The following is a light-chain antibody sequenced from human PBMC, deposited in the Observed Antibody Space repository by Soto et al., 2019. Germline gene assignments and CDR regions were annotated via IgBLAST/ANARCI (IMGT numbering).Light chain of an antibody. J-gene: IGLJ1*01. CDR1: SSDVGGYNY. Sequence: QSALTQPRSVSGSPGQSVTISCTGTSSDVGGYNYVSWYQQHPGKAPKVMIYDVTERPSGVPDRFSGSKSGNTASLTISGLQAEDEADYYCCSYAGSNTYVFGTGTKLTV. CDR2: DVT. CDR3: CSYAGSNTYV. V-gene: IGLV2-11*01.